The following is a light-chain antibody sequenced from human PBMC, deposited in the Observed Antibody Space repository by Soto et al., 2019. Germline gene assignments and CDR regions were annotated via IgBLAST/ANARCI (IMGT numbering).Light chain of an antibody. Sequence: DIQLTQSPSFLSASVGDRVTITCRASQGISNFLAWYQQKPGKPPMLLIYGASTLQGGVPSRFSGGGSGTEFTLTISSLQPEDFATYFCQQLKTYPRVTFGPGTKVDI. CDR1: QGISNF. CDR2: GAS. CDR3: QQLKTYPRVT. V-gene: IGKV1-9*01. J-gene: IGKJ3*01.